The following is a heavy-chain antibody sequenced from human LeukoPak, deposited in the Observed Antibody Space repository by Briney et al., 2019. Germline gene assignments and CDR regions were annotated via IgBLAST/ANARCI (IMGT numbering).Heavy chain of an antibody. CDR2: FSGSGGST. CDR3: VQSITMFIG. Sequence: PGGTLRLSCAAAGFTFRSYGMSWVRQAPGKGLEWVSAFSGSGGSTYYADSVTGRFTISRDNSKNTLYLQMNSLRAEDTALYYCVQSITMFIGWGQGTLVTVSS. J-gene: IGHJ4*02. D-gene: IGHD3-10*02. CDR1: GFTFRSYG. V-gene: IGHV3-23*01.